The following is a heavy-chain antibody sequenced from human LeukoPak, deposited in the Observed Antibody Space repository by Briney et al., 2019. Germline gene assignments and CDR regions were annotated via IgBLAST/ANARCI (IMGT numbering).Heavy chain of an antibody. D-gene: IGHD5-12*01. V-gene: IGHV1-46*01. CDR1: GYTFSSYN. J-gene: IGHJ5*02. CDR3: ARDYSGYVNWFDP. CDR2: INPSGGNT. Sequence: AAVKVSCKASGYTFSSYNMHWVRQAPGQGLEWMGIINPSGGNTSFAQKFQGRVTMTRDTSTSTVYMELSSLRSEDTAVYYCARDYSGYVNWFDPWGQGTLVTVSS.